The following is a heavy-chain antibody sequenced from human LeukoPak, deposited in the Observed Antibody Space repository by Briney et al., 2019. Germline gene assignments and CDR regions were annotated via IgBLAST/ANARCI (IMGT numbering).Heavy chain of an antibody. V-gene: IGHV1-2*02. CDR1: GYTFTGYY. D-gene: IGHD3-3*01. Sequence: ASVKVSCKASGYTFTGYYMHWVRQAPGQGLEWMGWINPNSGGTNYAQKFQGRVTMTRDTSISTAYMELSRQRSDDTAVYYCARDGKGIFGVVISRNLWFDPWGQGTLVTVSS. J-gene: IGHJ5*02. CDR2: INPNSGGT. CDR3: ARDGKGIFGVVISRNLWFDP.